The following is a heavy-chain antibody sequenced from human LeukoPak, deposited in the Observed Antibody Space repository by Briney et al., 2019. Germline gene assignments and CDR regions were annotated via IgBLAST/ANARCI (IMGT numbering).Heavy chain of an antibody. Sequence: ASVKVSCKASGGTFSSYAISWVRQAPGQGLEWMGGIIPIFGTANYAQKFQGRVTITTDESTSTAYMELSSLRSEDTAVYYCASTYDSSGYYSGVWFDPWGQGTLVTDSS. CDR2: IIPIFGTA. D-gene: IGHD3-22*01. V-gene: IGHV1-69*05. J-gene: IGHJ5*02. CDR1: GGTFSSYA. CDR3: ASTYDSSGYYSGVWFDP.